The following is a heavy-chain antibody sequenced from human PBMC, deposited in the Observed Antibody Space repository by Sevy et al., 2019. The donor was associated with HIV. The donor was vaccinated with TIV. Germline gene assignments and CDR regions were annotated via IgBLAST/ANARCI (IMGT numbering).Heavy chain of an antibody. V-gene: IGHV3-21*01. CDR1: GFTFSSYS. CDR3: VRDQPSYGDYFFDY. D-gene: IGHD4-17*01. J-gene: IGHJ4*02. CDR2: ICSSSSYI. Sequence: GGSLRLSCAASGFTFSSYSMNWVRQAPDKGLEWVSSICSSSSYIHYADSVKGRFTISRDNAKNSLYLQMNSLRAEDTAVYYCVRDQPSYGDYFFDYWGQGTLVTVSS.